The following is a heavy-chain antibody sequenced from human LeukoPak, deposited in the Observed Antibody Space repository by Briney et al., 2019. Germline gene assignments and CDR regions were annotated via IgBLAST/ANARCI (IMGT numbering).Heavy chain of an antibody. D-gene: IGHD5-12*01. J-gene: IGHJ6*02. V-gene: IGHV3-49*03. CDR3: TRVVAPHYYYYYGMDV. Sequence: PGGSLRLSCTASGFTFGDYAMSWFRQAPGKGLEWVGFIRSKAYGGTTEYAASVKGGFTISRDDSKSIAYLQMNSLKTEDTAVYYCTRVVAPHYYYYYGMDVWGQGTTVTVSS. CDR1: GFTFGDYA. CDR2: IRSKAYGGTT.